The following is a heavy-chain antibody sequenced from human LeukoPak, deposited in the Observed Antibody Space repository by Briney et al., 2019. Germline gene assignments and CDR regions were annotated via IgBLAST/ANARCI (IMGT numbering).Heavy chain of an antibody. J-gene: IGHJ4*02. CDR2: LYYNGNT. CDR1: GGSISSGTHY. D-gene: IGHD6-13*01. CDR3: ARGPYSSSWHSPLDY. V-gene: IGHV4-61*01. Sequence: SETLSLTCVVSGGSISSGTHYCSWIRQPPGKGLEWIGCLYYNGNTNYNPSLKSRVTIPVDTPENQFSLKLTSVTAADTAVYYCARGPYSSSWHSPLDYWGQGALVTVSS.